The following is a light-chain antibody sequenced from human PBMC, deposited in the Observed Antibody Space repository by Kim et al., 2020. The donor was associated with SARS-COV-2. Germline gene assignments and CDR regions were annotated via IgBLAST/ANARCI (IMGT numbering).Light chain of an antibody. J-gene: IGLJ3*02. CDR2: EVK. Sequence: HSALTQPPSASGSPGQSVTVSCAGTSSDIGSYNHVSWYQHHPGKAPKLLIYEVKKRPSGVPDRFSGSRSGNTASLTVSGLQDEDEAVYFCSSYAGGNVVVFGGGTQLTVL. CDR1: SSDIGSYNH. CDR3: SSYAGGNVVV. V-gene: IGLV2-8*01.